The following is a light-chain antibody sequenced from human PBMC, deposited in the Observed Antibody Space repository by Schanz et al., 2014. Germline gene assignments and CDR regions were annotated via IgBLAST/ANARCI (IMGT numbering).Light chain of an antibody. J-gene: IGLJ1*01. CDR2: DVH. Sequence: QSALTQPASVSGSPGQSITIFCTGTSSDIGAHNYVSWYQQHPGKAPKLIVYDVHDRPSGVSYRFSGSKSGHTASLTISGLQVEDGADYYCSSYTNINPPQYVFGTGTKLTVL. CDR1: SSDIGAHNY. CDR3: SSYTNINPPQYV. V-gene: IGLV2-14*03.